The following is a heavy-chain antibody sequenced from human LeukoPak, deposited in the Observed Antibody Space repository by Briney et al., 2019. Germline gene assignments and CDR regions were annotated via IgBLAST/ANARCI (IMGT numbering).Heavy chain of an antibody. CDR3: ARDLKSGYFDS. Sequence: GGSLRLSCATSGCTFDNYGMHWVRQAPGKGLEWVAVIYDDGSREHFADSVKGRFAISRDNSRNTVVLQMNSLRGEDTAVYYCARDLKSGYFDSWGQGTLVTVSS. J-gene: IGHJ4*02. V-gene: IGHV3-33*01. D-gene: IGHD3-3*01. CDR2: IYDDGSRE. CDR1: GCTFDNYG.